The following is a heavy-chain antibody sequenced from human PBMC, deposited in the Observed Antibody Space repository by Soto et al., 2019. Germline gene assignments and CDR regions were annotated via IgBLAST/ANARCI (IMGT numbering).Heavy chain of an antibody. D-gene: IGHD3-10*01. V-gene: IGHV3-23*01. CDR1: GFTFSSYA. J-gene: IGHJ6*02. CDR2: ISGSGGST. Sequence: GGSLRLSCAASGFTFSSYAMSWVRQAPGKGLEWVSAISGSGGSTYYADSVKGRFTISRDNSKNTLYLQMNSLRAEDTAVYYCAKPGDPYGSGSYYNIPYYYGMDVWGQGTTVTVSS. CDR3: AKPGDPYGSGSYYNIPYYYGMDV.